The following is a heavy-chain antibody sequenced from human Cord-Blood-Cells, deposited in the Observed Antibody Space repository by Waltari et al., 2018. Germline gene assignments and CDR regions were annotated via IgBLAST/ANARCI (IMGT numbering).Heavy chain of an antibody. J-gene: IGHJ4*02. CDR2: IIPIFGTA. V-gene: IGHV1-69*12. CDR1: GGTFISYA. D-gene: IGHD2-8*01. Sequence: QVQLVQSGAEVKKPGSSVQVSCKASGGTFISYANSGLRRAPGKGLEWMGGIIPIFGTANYAQKFQGRVTITADESTSTAYMELSSLRSEDTAVYYCVGYCTNGVCPFDYWGQGTLVTVSS. CDR3: VGYCTNGVCPFDY.